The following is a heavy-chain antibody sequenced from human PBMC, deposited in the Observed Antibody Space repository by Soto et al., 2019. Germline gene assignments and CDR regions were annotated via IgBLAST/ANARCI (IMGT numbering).Heavy chain of an antibody. V-gene: IGHV3-23*01. CDR1: GFTFSSYA. J-gene: IGHJ6*02. D-gene: IGHD3-10*01. CDR3: AKDRRMVRGVIDYYYGMDV. Sequence: EVQLLESGGGLVQPGGSLRLSCAASGFTFSSYAMSWVRQAPGKGLEWVSAISGSGGSAYYADSVKGRFTISRDNSKNTLYQQMNSLRAEDTAVYYCAKDRRMVRGVIDYYYGMDVWGQGTTVTVSS. CDR2: ISGSGGSA.